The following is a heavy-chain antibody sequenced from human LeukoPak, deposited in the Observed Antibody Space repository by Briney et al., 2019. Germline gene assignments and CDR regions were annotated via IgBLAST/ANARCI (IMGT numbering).Heavy chain of an antibody. V-gene: IGHV3-30*02. CDR2: IRYDGSNK. CDR1: GFTVSSYG. CDR3: AKADYGDYGFDY. D-gene: IGHD4-17*01. Sequence: GGSLRLSCAASGFTVSSYGMHWVRQAPGKGLEWVTSIRYDGSNKYYVDSVKGRFTISRDNSKNTLYLQMNSLRAEDTAVYYCAKADYGDYGFDYWGQGTLVTVSS. J-gene: IGHJ4*02.